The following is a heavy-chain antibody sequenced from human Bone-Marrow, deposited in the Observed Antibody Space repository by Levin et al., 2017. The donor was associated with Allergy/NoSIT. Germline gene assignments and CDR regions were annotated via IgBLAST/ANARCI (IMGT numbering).Heavy chain of an antibody. CDR1: GFSFSNYA. V-gene: IGHV3-23*01. CDR3: AKDLSSGLSIYFQH. Sequence: GESLKISCVASGFSFSNYAMSWVRQAPGKGLEWVSVISAGGGGTHYSDSVKGRFTISRDNSKNTLYLQMNSLRAEDTAVYFCAKDLSSGLSIYFQHWGQGTLVTVSS. CDR2: ISAGGGGT. J-gene: IGHJ1*01. D-gene: IGHD6-19*01.